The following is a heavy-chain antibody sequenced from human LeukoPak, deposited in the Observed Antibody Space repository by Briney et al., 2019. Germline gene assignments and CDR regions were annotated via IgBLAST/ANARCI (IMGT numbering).Heavy chain of an antibody. D-gene: IGHD6-6*01. Sequence: ASVKVSCKASGYTFTGYYMHWVRQAPGQGLEWMGWINPNSGGTNYAQKFQGRVTMTRDTSISTAYMELSRLRSDDTGVYYCARDWSSSSSPAYWFDPWGQGTLVTVSS. J-gene: IGHJ5*02. CDR1: GYTFTGYY. V-gene: IGHV1-2*02. CDR3: ARDWSSSSSPAYWFDP. CDR2: INPNSGGT.